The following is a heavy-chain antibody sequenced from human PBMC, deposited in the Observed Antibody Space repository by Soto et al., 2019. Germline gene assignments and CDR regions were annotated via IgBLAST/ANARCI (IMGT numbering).Heavy chain of an antibody. CDR3: ASSYGSGYRAFDY. Sequence: QVQLVQSGAEVKRPGSSVKVSCKASGDTFTFYSINWVRQAPGLGLEWMGRINPILSMSNYAKRFQGRVTMTADKSTSTAYMKLSSLRSEDTAIYYCASSYGSGYRAFDYWGQGAVVTVSS. J-gene: IGHJ4*02. CDR2: INPILSMS. V-gene: IGHV1-69*02. CDR1: GDTFTFYS. D-gene: IGHD3-10*01.